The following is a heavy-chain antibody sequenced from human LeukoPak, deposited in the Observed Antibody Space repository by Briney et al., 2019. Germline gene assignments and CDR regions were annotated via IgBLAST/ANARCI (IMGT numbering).Heavy chain of an antibody. V-gene: IGHV3-20*04. CDR3: ARGRSTFDY. CDR2: IYWNGSSI. Sequence: GGSLRLSCAVSGFPFDDYGMSWVRQAPGKGLEWVSGIYWNGSSIGYADSVKGRFTISRDNVKNSLYLQMNSLRAEDTALYYCARGRSTFDYWGQGTLVTVSS. CDR1: GFPFDDYG. D-gene: IGHD2-2*01. J-gene: IGHJ4*02.